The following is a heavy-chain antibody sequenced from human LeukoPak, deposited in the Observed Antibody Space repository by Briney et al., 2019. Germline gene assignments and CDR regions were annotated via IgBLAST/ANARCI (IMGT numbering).Heavy chain of an antibody. CDR2: IIPIFGTA. Sequence: SVKVSCKASGGTFSSYAISWVRQAPGQGLEWMGGIIPIFGTANYAQKFQGRVTITTDESTSTAYMELSSLRSEDTAVYYCARGENRIAAADPPTYYYYYYMDVWGKGTTVTVSS. CDR1: GGTFSSYA. V-gene: IGHV1-69*05. CDR3: ARGENRIAAADPPTYYYYYYMDV. D-gene: IGHD6-13*01. J-gene: IGHJ6*03.